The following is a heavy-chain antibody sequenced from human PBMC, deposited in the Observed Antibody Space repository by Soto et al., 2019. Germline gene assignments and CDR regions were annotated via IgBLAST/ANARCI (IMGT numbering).Heavy chain of an antibody. V-gene: IGHV4-34*01. J-gene: IGHJ4*02. D-gene: IGHD5-18*01. CDR3: ALYGDTAMDEYFDY. CDR1: GGSFSGYY. Sequence: PSETLSLTCAVYGGSFSGYYWSWIRQPPGKGLEWIGEINHSGSTNYNPSLKSRVTISVDTSKNQFSLKLSSVTAADTAVYYCALYGDTAMDEYFDYWGQGTLVTVSS. CDR2: INHSGST.